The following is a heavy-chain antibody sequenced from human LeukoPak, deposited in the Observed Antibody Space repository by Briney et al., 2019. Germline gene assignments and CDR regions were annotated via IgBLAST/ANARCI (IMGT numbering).Heavy chain of an antibody. CDR3: ARDLRIQLFPRKGYYGNQYAFDI. V-gene: IGHV1-69*05. J-gene: IGHJ3*02. Sequence: SVKVSCKASGGTFTNYAISWVRQAPGQGLEWMGGIIPIFGATRFAQKFQGRVTITTDESTSTAYMELSSLRSEDTAVYYCARDLRIQLFPRKGYYGNQYAFDIWGQGTMVTVSS. D-gene: IGHD5-18*01. CDR2: IIPIFGAT. CDR1: GGTFTNYA.